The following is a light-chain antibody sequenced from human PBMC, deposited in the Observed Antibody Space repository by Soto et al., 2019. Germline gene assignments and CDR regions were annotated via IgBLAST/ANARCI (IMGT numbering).Light chain of an antibody. Sequence: QSALTQPASVSGSPGQSITISCTGTGSDVGGYNYVSWYQQHPGKAPKLLIHDVSNRPSGVSDRFSGSKSGSTASLTISGLQAEDEADYYCSSHPSSNSLVFGGGTKLTVL. CDR2: DVS. CDR3: SSHPSSNSLV. V-gene: IGLV2-14*03. J-gene: IGLJ2*01. CDR1: GSDVGGYNY.